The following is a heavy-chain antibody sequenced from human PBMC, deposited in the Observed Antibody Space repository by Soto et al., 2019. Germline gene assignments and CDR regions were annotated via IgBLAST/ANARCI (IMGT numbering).Heavy chain of an antibody. V-gene: IGHV1-18*01. CDR3: AILFFSGVTYYYCMDV. CDR1: GYTFTSYG. Sequence: ASVKVSCKASGYTFTSYGISWVRQAPGQGLEWMGWISAYNGNTNYAQKLQGRVTMTTDTSTSTAYMELRSLRSDDTAVYYCAILFFSGVTYYYCMDVWGQGTTVTVSS. J-gene: IGHJ6*02. CDR2: ISAYNGNT. D-gene: IGHD2-2*02.